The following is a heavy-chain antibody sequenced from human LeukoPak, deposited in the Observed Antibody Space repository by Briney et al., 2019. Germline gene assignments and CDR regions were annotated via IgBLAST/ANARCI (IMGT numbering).Heavy chain of an antibody. V-gene: IGHV4-30-2*01. CDR2: IFHSGST. CDR1: GDSISSGAYS. CDR3: ARELWFANAPGSWLDP. J-gene: IGHJ5*02. Sequence: PSETLSLTCVVSGDSISSGAYSWRWIRQPPGKGLEWIGYIFHSGSTFYNPSLKSRVTISVENSKNQFSLRLTAVTAADTAVYYCARELWFANAPGSWLDPWGQGTLVTVSS. D-gene: IGHD3-10*01.